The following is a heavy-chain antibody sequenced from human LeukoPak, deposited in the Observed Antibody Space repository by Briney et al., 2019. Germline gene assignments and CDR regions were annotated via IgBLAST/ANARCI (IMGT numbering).Heavy chain of an antibody. J-gene: IGHJ4*02. D-gene: IGHD3-22*01. Sequence: GASVKVSCKASGYTFPSYGISWVRQAPGQGLEWMGWISAYNGNTNYAQKLQGRVTMTTDTSTSTAYMELRSLRSDDTAVYYCARSNYYDSSGYYTYWGQGTLVTVSS. CDR1: GYTFPSYG. V-gene: IGHV1-18*01. CDR2: ISAYNGNT. CDR3: ARSNYYDSSGYYTY.